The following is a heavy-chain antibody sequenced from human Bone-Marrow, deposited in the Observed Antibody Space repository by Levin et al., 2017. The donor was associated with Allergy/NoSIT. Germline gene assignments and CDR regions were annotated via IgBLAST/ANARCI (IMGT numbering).Heavy chain of an antibody. V-gene: IGHV3-7*01. CDR2: IGEDKYDK. J-gene: IGHJ6*02. CDR3: ARDGPHFLPQPTDRYFYYGLAV. CDR1: GFAFSDYW. D-gene: IGHD1-1*01. Sequence: GGSLRLSCAASGFAFSDYWMSWVRQAPGKGLEWVANIGEDKYDKHYVDSVKGRFTISRDNTNNLVFLQMDSLRADDTAVYYCARDGPHFLPQPTDRYFYYGLAVWGQGTRVTVSS.